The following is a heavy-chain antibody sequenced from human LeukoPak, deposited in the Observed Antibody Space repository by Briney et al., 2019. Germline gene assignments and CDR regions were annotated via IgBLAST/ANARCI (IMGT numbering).Heavy chain of an antibody. V-gene: IGHV3-33*01. Sequence: GGSLRLSCAVSGFTFSIYGMHWVRQAPGKRLEGVAFIWYDGNKKFYADSVKGRFTISRDNSKNTLYLQMNSLRAEDTAVYYCAREGVPYYDVSNWFDPWGQGNLVTVSS. D-gene: IGHD3-3*01. CDR2: IWYDGNKK. J-gene: IGHJ5*02. CDR1: GFTFSIYG. CDR3: AREGVPYYDVSNWFDP.